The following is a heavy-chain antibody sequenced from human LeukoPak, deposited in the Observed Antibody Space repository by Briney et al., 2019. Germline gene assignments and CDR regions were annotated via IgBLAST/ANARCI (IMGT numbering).Heavy chain of an antibody. CDR1: GFTFDDYA. D-gene: IGHD6-13*01. V-gene: IGHV3-9*01. J-gene: IGHJ5*02. Sequence: PGGSLRLSCAASGFTFDDYAMHWVRQAPGKGLEWVSGISWNSGSIGYADSVKGRFTISRDNAKNSLYLQMNSLRAEDTALYYCAKGSIAAAGTCWFDPWGQGTLVTVSS. CDR2: ISWNSGSI. CDR3: AKGSIAAAGTCWFDP.